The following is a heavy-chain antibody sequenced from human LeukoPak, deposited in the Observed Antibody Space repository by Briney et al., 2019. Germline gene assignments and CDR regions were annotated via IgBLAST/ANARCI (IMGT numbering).Heavy chain of an antibody. V-gene: IGHV4-59*01. J-gene: IGHJ4*02. CDR1: GGSISSYY. D-gene: IGHD3-9*01. CDR3: AKGGIRYFDTEEYYFDY. CDR2: IYYSGST. Sequence: SETLSLTCTVSGGSISSYYWSWIRQPPGKGLEWIGYIYYSGSTNYNPSLKSRVTISVDTSKNQFSLKLSSVTAADTAVYFQAKGGIRYFDTEEYYFDYWGQGTLVTVSS.